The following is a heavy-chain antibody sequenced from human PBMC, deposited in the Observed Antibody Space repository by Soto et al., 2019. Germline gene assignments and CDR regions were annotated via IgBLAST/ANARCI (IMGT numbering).Heavy chain of an antibody. D-gene: IGHD3-22*01. CDR2: INAGNGNT. J-gene: IGHJ4*02. CDR3: AREPDHYDSGGYYRLVDY. Sequence: ASVKVSCKASGYTFTSYAMHWVRQAPGQRLEWMGWINAGNGNTKYSQKFQGRVTITRDTSASTAYMELSSVTAADTAVYYCAREPDHYDSGGYYRLVDYWGQGTLVTVSS. CDR1: GYTFTSYA. V-gene: IGHV1-3*01.